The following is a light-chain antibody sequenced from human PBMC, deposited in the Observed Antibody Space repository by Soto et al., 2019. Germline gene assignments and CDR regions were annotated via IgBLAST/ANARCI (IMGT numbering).Light chain of an antibody. CDR2: QDS. Sequence: SYELTQPPSVSVSPGQTASITCSGDKLGDKYACWYQQKPGQSPVLVIYQDSKRPSGIPERFSGSNSGNTATLTISGTQAMDEADYYCQAWDSRTALYVFGNVTKFTV. CDR1: KLGDKY. CDR3: QAWDSRTALYV. J-gene: IGLJ1*01. V-gene: IGLV3-1*01.